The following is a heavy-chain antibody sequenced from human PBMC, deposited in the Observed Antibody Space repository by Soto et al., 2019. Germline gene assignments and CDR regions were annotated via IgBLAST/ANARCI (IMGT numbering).Heavy chain of an antibody. CDR1: GYTITAYW. CDR3: ARPLYPGYCTDGVCYSYDY. D-gene: IGHD2-8*01. Sequence: PGDFQKISCQSFGYTITAYWIAWVRQMPGKGLEWMGIIFPADSEIRYSPSFRGHVTISADKSISTAYLQWSSLEASDTAMYYCARPLYPGYCTDGVCYSYDYWGQGTPVTVSS. J-gene: IGHJ4*02. V-gene: IGHV5-51*01. CDR2: IFPADSEI.